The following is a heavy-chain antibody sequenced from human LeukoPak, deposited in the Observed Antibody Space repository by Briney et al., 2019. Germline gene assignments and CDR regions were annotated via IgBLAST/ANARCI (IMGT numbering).Heavy chain of an antibody. V-gene: IGHV3-74*01. CDR1: GFSLSGYW. CDR3: ARDPRNAGLAP. J-gene: IGHJ5*02. CDR2: NNGDGSTT. Sequence: GGSLRLSCVASGFSLSGYWMYWVRQAPGKGLMYISRNNGDGSTTNYADVVKGRFTMSRDNVKNTLYLQMNSLRVEDTAVYYCARDPRNAGLAPWGQGTLVTVSS.